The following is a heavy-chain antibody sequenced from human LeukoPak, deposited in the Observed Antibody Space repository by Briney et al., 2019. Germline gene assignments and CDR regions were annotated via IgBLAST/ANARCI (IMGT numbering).Heavy chain of an antibody. Sequence: GGSLRLSCAASGFTFSRYWMTWVRQAPGKGLVWVSRVSTDGNIISYADSVKGRFTISRDNAKNTLYLQMNSLRAEDTAVYYCAKDARARSYYYDSSGYTPDYWGQGTLVTVSS. CDR1: GFTFSRYW. CDR2: VSTDGNII. J-gene: IGHJ4*02. V-gene: IGHV3-74*01. CDR3: AKDARARSYYYDSSGYTPDY. D-gene: IGHD3-22*01.